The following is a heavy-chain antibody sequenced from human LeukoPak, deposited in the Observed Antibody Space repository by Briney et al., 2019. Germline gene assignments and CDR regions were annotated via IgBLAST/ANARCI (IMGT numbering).Heavy chain of an antibody. Sequence: PGGSLRLSCAASGFTFSSYSMNWVRQAPGKGLEWVSVISFDGSAKYYADSVKGRFTISRDNSKNTLYLQMTSLRAEDTAVYYCAKDRVTAAGYYFDYWGQGTLVTVSS. CDR1: GFTFSSYS. CDR3: AKDRVTAAGYYFDY. D-gene: IGHD6-13*01. J-gene: IGHJ4*02. V-gene: IGHV3-30*18. CDR2: ISFDGSAK.